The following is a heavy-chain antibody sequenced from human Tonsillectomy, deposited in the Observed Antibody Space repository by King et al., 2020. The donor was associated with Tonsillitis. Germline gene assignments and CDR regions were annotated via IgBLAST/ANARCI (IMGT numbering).Heavy chain of an antibody. J-gene: IGHJ4*02. CDR3: ASVPGLGGDYDSSGTTGGYYFDY. V-gene: IGHV1-69*01. D-gene: IGHD3-22*01. CDR2: IIPIFGTA. Sequence: HVQLVQSGAEVKKPGSSVKVSCKASGGTFSSYAISWVRQAPGQGLEWMGGIIPIFGTANYAQKFQGRVTITADESTSTAYMELSSLRSEDTAVYYCASVPGLGGDYDSSGTTGGYYFDYWGQGTLVTVSS. CDR1: GGTFSSYA.